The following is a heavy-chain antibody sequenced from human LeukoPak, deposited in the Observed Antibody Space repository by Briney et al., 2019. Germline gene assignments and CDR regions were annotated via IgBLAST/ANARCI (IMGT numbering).Heavy chain of an antibody. CDR2: ISGSGDTT. D-gene: IGHD3-10*01. CDR1: GFTFSSYA. CDR3: AKDPRLVRGVIVDY. J-gene: IGHJ4*02. Sequence: GGSLRLSCVASGFTFSSYAMSWVCQAPGKGLEWVSAISGSGDTTHYADSVKGRFTISRDNSKNTLYLQMSSLRAEDTAVYYCAKDPRLVRGVIVDYWGQGTLVTVSS. V-gene: IGHV3-23*01.